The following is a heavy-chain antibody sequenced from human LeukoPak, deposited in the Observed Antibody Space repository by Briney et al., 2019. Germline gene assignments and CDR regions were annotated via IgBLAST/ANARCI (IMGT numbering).Heavy chain of an antibody. V-gene: IGHV3-7*01. CDR2: INEDGSEK. J-gene: IGHJ4*02. CDR3: ASSSYSSSSY. Sequence: PGGSLRLSCAASGFTFTNYLMIWVRQAPGKGLEWVANINEDGSEKYYVGSAEGRFTISRDNARNSVFLQMNSLRGDDTAMYYCASSSYSSSSYWGQGTLVTVSS. CDR1: GFTFTNYL. D-gene: IGHD6-6*01.